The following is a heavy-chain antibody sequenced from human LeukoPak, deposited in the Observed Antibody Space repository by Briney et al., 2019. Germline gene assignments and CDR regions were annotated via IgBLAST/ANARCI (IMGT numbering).Heavy chain of an antibody. V-gene: IGHV3-7*01. CDR1: GFTFSGYW. D-gene: IGHD3-16*02. CDR3: ASAHYDYVWGSYRHSNFDY. Sequence: AGGSLRLSCAASGFTFSGYWMSWVRQAPGKGLEWVANIKQDGSEKYYVDSVKGRFTISRDNAKNSLYLQMNSLRAEDTAVYYCASAHYDYVWGSYRHSNFDYWGQGTLVTVSS. J-gene: IGHJ4*02. CDR2: IKQDGSEK.